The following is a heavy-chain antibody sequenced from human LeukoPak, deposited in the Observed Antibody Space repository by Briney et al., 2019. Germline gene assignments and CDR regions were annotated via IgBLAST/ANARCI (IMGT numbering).Heavy chain of an antibody. V-gene: IGHV3-21*01. J-gene: IGHJ6*02. CDR1: GFTFSSYS. CDR2: ISSSSSYI. Sequence: GGSLRLSCAASGFTFSSYSMNWVRQAPGKGLEWVSSISSSSSYIYYADSVKGRFTISRDNAKNPLYLQMNSLRAEDTAVYYCARGESEDYYGMDVWGQGTTVTVSS. CDR3: ARGESEDYYGMDV.